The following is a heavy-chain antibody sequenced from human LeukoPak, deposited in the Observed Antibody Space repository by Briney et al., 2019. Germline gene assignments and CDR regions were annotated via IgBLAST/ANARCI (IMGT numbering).Heavy chain of an antibody. Sequence: LAGGSLRLSCAASGFTFSDYAIHWVRQAPGKGLEWVSVISNVGGSKHYADSVKGRFTISRDNSKNTLLLQMNSLRPEDTAVYYCARDLSTGPADYCSDSWGQGTLVTVSS. V-gene: IGHV3-30-3*01. D-gene: IGHD2-2*01. CDR2: ISNVGGSK. CDR1: GFTFSDYA. J-gene: IGHJ4*02. CDR3: ARDLSTGPADYCSDS.